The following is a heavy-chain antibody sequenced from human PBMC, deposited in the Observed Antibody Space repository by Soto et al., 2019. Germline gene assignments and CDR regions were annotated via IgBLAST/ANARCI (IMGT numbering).Heavy chain of an antibody. CDR1: GGIFSTYA. CDR2: IIPIFGTP. J-gene: IGHJ4*02. D-gene: IGHD3-10*01. V-gene: IGHV1-69*01. Sequence: QVQLVQSGAEVKKPGSSVKVSCKASGGIFSTYAISWLRQAPGQGLEWMGGIIPIFGTPNYAQRFQGRVTIHADQYTSKAYMELSRLKSEDTAVYYCARDRDDYGSGNYYNRIDFWGQGTLVTVS. CDR3: ARDRDDYGSGNYYNRIDF.